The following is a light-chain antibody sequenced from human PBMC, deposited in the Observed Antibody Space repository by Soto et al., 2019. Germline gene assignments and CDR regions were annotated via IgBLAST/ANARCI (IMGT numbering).Light chain of an antibody. CDR1: QTVTSNY. Sequence: EIVLTQSPGTLSLSPGERATLSCRATQTVTSNYLAWYQRKPGQAPRLLIYGASSRATEIPDKFSVSGSGTDITVSITRMEPVDFAVYFCQQYAGSPATFGQGTKVEIK. V-gene: IGKV3-20*01. CDR3: QQYAGSPAT. J-gene: IGKJ1*01. CDR2: GAS.